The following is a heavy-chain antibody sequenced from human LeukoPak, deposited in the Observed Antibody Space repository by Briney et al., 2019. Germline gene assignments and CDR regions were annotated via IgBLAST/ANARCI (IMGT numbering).Heavy chain of an antibody. CDR2: IYYSGTT. CDR1: GASINSHY. CDR3: ARKASGWFDL. J-gene: IGHJ5*02. Sequence: SETLSLTCTVSGASINSHYWSWIRQPPGKELEWNGCIYYSGTTNYNPSLKSRVTISLDTSKKQFSLRLSSVTAADTAVYYCARKASGWFDLWGQGTLVTVSS. V-gene: IGHV4-59*11. D-gene: IGHD3-10*01.